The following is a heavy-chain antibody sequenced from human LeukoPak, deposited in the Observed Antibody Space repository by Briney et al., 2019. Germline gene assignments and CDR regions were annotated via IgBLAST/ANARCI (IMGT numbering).Heavy chain of an antibody. D-gene: IGHD3-22*01. CDR1: GYTFTSYG. CDR3: ARVYYYDSSGYYSPGYYGMDV. CDR2: ISAYNGNT. V-gene: IGHV1-18*01. Sequence: ASVKVSCKASGYTFTSYGISWVRQAPGQGLEWMGWISAYNGNTNYAQKLQGRVTLTTDTSTSTAYMELRSLRSDDTAVYYCARVYYYDSSGYYSPGYYGMDVWGQGTTVTVSS. J-gene: IGHJ6*02.